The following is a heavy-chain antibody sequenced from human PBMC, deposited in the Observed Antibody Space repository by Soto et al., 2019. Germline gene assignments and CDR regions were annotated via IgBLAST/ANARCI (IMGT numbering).Heavy chain of an antibody. CDR1: GFIFSSYA. CDR3: TPSQGNWYH. Sequence: GGSLRLSCEAAGFIFSSYAMSWVRQAPGKGLEWVSGINGSGDSTYYADSAKGRFTISRDNSKNTLYLQMNSLRAADTALYYCTPSQGNWYHWGQGTLVTVSS. V-gene: IGHV3-23*01. CDR2: INGSGDST. D-gene: IGHD1-1*01. J-gene: IGHJ5*02.